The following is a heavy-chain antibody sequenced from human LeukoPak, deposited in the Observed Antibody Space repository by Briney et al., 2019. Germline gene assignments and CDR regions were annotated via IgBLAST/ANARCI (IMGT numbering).Heavy chain of an antibody. V-gene: IGHV3-43*01. CDR1: RFSLHDYT. CDR2: INWDGGST. D-gene: IGHD6-13*01. CDR3: AKDLGKVIAAAGTSGFDS. Sequence: PGGSLRLSCAASRFSLHDYTMHWVRQPPGKGLDWVSLINWDGGSTFYADSVKGRFTISRDTSKSSLYLQMNSLTPEDTALYYCAKDLGKVIAAAGTSGFDSWGRGTLVTVSS. J-gene: IGHJ4*02.